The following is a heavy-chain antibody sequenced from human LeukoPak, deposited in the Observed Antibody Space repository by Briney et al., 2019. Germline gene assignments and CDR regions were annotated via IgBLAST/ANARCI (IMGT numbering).Heavy chain of an antibody. J-gene: IGHJ4*02. CDR2: IGSSGTTI. CDR1: GFPFSVYE. V-gene: IGHV3-48*03. CDR3: ALLAVASDFDY. D-gene: IGHD6-19*01. Sequence: GGSLRLSCAVSGFPFSVYEMNWVRQAPGKGLEWVSNIGSSGTTIYYADSVRGRFSISRDNAKSSLYLQMNSLRVEDTAVYYCALLAVASDFDYWGKGALVTVSS.